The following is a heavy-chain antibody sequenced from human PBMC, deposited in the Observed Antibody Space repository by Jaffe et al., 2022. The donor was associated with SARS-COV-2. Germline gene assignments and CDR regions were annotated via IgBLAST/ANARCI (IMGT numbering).Heavy chain of an antibody. Sequence: EVEVVDSGGRLVQPGGSLTLSCVVSGFTINTYAMSWVRQAPGKGLEWVSSYSGSSGKTYHAESVKGRFSISRDASENTLYLQMSSLRAEDTAIYYCAKDGGGPLVRGWYYFDSWGQGTLVTVSS. V-gene: IGHV3-23*04. CDR2: YSGSSGKT. CDR1: GFTINTYA. CDR3: AKDGGGPLVRGWYYFDS. J-gene: IGHJ4*02. D-gene: IGHD6-19*01.